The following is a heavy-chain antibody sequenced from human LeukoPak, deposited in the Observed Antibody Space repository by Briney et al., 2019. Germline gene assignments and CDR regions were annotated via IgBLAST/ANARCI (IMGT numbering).Heavy chain of an antibody. CDR3: ARRFGELEPAFDT. J-gene: IGHJ3*02. D-gene: IGHD3-10*01. CDR1: GFTFDDYA. Sequence: PGGSLRLSCAASGFTFDDYAMHWVRQAPGKGLEWVSGISWNSGSIGYADSVKGRFTISRDNAKNSLYLQMNSLRAEDTAFYYCARRFGELEPAFDTWGQGTMVTVSS. CDR2: ISWNSGSI. V-gene: IGHV3-9*01.